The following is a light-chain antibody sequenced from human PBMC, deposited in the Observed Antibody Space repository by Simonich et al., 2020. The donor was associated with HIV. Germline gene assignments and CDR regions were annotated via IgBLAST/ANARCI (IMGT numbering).Light chain of an antibody. CDR1: QGLSNS. V-gene: IGKV1-NL1*01. Sequence: DIQMTQSPSSLSASVGDRVTITCRASQGLSNSLAWYQQKPGKAPKLLLYAASRLESGVPSRFSGSGSGTDYTLTISSLQPEDFATYYCQQYYSTLMYTFGQGTKLEIK. CDR2: AAS. CDR3: QQYYSTLMYT. J-gene: IGKJ2*01.